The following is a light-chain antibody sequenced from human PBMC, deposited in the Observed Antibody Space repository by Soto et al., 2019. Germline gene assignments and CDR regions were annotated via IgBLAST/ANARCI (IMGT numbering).Light chain of an antibody. J-gene: IGLJ2*01. CDR2: YDS. CDR1: KIGSKS. Sequence: SYELTQPPSVSVAPGKTARITCGGNKIGSKSVHWYQQKPRQAPVLVIYYDSDRPSGIPERFSGSNSGNTATLTISRVEAGDEADYYCQVWDSSSDLVVFGGGTKLT. CDR3: QVWDSSSDLVV. V-gene: IGLV3-21*04.